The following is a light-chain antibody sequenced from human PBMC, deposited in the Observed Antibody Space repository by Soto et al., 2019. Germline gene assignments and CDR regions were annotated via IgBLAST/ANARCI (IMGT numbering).Light chain of an antibody. Sequence: QSALTQPASVSGSPGQSITISCTGTSSDVGGYNYVSWYQQHPGKAPKLMIYEVSNRPSGVSNRFSGSKSGNTASLTISGLQAEDEGDYYCCSYAGSYTFGVFGTGTKVTVL. CDR2: EVS. CDR3: CSYAGSYTFGV. V-gene: IGLV2-14*01. CDR1: SSDVGGYNY. J-gene: IGLJ1*01.